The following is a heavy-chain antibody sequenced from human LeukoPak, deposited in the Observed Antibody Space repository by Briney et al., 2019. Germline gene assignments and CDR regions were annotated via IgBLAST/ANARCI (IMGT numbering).Heavy chain of an antibody. Sequence: VASLKLSCKASGYTFTSYDINWVRQATGQGLESLGWMNTNSGNTGYAQKFQGRVTMTRNTAISTAYMELSSLRSEDTAVYYCARGDFVVVIARVVYYFDYWGQGTLVTVSS. V-gene: IGHV1-8*01. CDR2: MNTNSGNT. CDR1: GYTFTSYD. J-gene: IGHJ4*02. CDR3: ARGDFVVVIARVVYYFDY. D-gene: IGHD3-3*01.